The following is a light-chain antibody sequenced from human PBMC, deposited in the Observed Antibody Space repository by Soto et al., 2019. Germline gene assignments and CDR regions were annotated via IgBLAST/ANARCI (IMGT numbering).Light chain of an antibody. Sequence: QSVLTQPPSASGTPGQRVTISCCGSSSNIGSNTVNWYQQLPGTAPKLLIYSNNQRPSGVPDRFSGSKSGTSASLAISGLQSEYEADYYCAAWDDSLNGQGVFGGGTKLTVL. CDR2: SNN. V-gene: IGLV1-44*01. J-gene: IGLJ2*01. CDR1: SSNIGSNT. CDR3: AAWDDSLNGQGV.